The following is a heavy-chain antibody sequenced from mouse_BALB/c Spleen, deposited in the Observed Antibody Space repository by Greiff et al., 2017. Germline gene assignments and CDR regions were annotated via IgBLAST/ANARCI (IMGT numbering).Heavy chain of an antibody. CDR3: AREEAGYPWFAY. Sequence: QVQLQQPGAELVKPGTSVKLSCKASGYNFTSYWINWVKLRPGQGLEWIGDIYPGSGSTNYNEKFKSKATLTVDTSSSTAYMQLSSLASEDSALYDCAREEAGYPWFAYWGQGTLVTVSA. CDR1: GYNFTSYW. D-gene: IGHD2-2*01. V-gene: IGHV1-55*01. J-gene: IGHJ3*01. CDR2: IYPGSGST.